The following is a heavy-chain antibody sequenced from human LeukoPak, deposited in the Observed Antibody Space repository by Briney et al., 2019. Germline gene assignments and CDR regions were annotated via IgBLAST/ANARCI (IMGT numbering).Heavy chain of an antibody. D-gene: IGHD2-21*01. V-gene: IGHV4-39*01. J-gene: IGHJ4*02. Sequence: PSETLSLTCTVSGGSISSNSNYWAWIRQPPGRGLEWIGSISYGGSTYYSPSLESRVTISVDTSKNQFSLRLSSVTAADTAVYYCARQALWFFDHWGQGTLVTVSS. CDR1: GGSISSNSNY. CDR2: ISYGGST. CDR3: ARQALWFFDH.